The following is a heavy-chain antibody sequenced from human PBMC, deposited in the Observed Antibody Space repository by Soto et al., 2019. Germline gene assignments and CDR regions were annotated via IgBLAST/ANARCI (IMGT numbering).Heavy chain of an antibody. V-gene: IGHV4-59*01. Sequence: SETLSLTCTVSGGSISSYYWSWIRQPPGKGLEWIGYIYYNGNSYYNPSLKSRLTMSVDTSKNQFSLRLSSATAADTAVYYCAREQYNWKIWGQGTLVTVSA. J-gene: IGHJ4*02. CDR3: AREQYNWKI. CDR1: GGSISSYY. D-gene: IGHD1-20*01. CDR2: IYYNGNS.